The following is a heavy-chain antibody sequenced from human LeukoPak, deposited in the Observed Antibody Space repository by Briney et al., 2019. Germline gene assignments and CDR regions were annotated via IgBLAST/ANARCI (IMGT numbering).Heavy chain of an antibody. D-gene: IGHD2-21*02. CDR2: INHSGST. CDR1: GGSFSGYY. V-gene: IGHV4-34*01. J-gene: IGHJ4*02. CDR3: ASSPLSNCGGDCYADG. Sequence: SETLSLTCAVYGGSFSGYYWSWIRQPPGKGLEWIGEINHSGSTNYNPSLKSRVTMSVDTSKNQFSLKLSSVTAADTAVYYCASSPLSNCGGDCYADGWGQGTQVTVSS.